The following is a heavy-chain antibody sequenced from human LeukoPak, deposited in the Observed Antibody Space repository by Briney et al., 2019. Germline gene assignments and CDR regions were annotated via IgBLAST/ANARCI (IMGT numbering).Heavy chain of an antibody. Sequence: GASVKVSCKASGYTFTNHHMHWVRQAPGHGLEWLGMIHPSGTTTYAQNFQGRVTMTADTSTSTVYVELSSLRSDDTAIYYCAKDSSSWCFDYWGQGTLVTVSS. CDR3: AKDSSSWCFDY. D-gene: IGHD6-13*01. V-gene: IGHV1-46*01. CDR1: GYTFTNHH. J-gene: IGHJ4*02. CDR2: IHPSGTT.